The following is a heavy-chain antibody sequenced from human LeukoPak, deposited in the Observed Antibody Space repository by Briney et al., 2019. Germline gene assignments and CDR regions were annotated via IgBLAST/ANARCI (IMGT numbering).Heavy chain of an antibody. CDR1: GYFLSSGYD. V-gene: IGHV4-34*01. CDR3: ARLRGRGYPPRRNWFDP. J-gene: IGHJ5*02. D-gene: IGHD3-16*02. CDR2: INHSGRT. Sequence: SESLSLTCTVYGYFLSSGYDWSWIRQPPGKGLECSGEINHSGRTNCNPSLKSRVTISVDTSKNEFSLKLSSVTAADTAVYYCARLRGRGYPPRRNWFDPWGQVTLVTVSS.